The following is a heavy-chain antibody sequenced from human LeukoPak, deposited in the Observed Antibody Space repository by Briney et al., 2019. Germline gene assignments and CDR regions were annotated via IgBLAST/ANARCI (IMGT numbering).Heavy chain of an antibody. CDR2: INHSGST. J-gene: IGHJ4*02. Sequence: SETLSLTCAVYGGSFSGYYWSWIRQPPGKGLEWIGEINHSGSTNYNPSLKSRVTISVDTSKNQFSLKLSSVTAADTAVYYCAMSGSSGDLFNFDYWGQGTLVTVSS. CDR1: GGSFSGYY. D-gene: IGHD3-3*01. CDR3: AMSGSSGDLFNFDY. V-gene: IGHV4-34*01.